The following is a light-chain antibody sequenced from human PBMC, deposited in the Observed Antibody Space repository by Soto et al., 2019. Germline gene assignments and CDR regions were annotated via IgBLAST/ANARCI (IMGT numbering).Light chain of an antibody. Sequence: DIVMTQSPDSLAVSLGERATINCKSSQSILYSSNNKNYLAWYQQKPGQPPKLLIYWASTRESGVPERFSGSGSGTDFTLTISGLQADDVAVYYCQQYYSTPFFGGGTKVEIK. CDR1: QSILYSSNNKNY. J-gene: IGKJ4*01. CDR3: QQYYSTPF. V-gene: IGKV4-1*01. CDR2: WAS.